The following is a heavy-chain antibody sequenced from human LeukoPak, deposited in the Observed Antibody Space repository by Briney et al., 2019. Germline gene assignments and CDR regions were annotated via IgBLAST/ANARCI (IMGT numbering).Heavy chain of an antibody. CDR1: GYTFTSYG. D-gene: IGHD2-2*01. V-gene: IGHV1-46*01. CDR2: INPSGGST. CDR3: ARDEEYCSSTSCSILY. Sequence: ASVKVSCKASGYTFTSYGISWVRQAPGQGLEWMGIINPSGGSTSYAQKFQGRVTMTRDTSTSTVYMELSSLRSEDTAVYYCARDEEYCSSTSCSILYWGQGTLVTVSS. J-gene: IGHJ4*02.